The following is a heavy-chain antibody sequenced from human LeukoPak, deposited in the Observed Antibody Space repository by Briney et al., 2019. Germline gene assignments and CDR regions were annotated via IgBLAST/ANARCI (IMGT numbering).Heavy chain of an antibody. D-gene: IGHD1-20*01. J-gene: IGHJ4*02. V-gene: IGHV3-15*07. CDR2: IKSKAGGETI. CDR1: GFTFTNAW. CDR3: STLTSRGLSDS. Sequence: GGSLRLSCAASGFTFTNAWMNWVRQAPGKGLEWVGRIKSKAGGETIDYAAPVKGRFTFSRDDSKNMLYLQMNSLKSEDTAVYYCSTLTSRGLSDSWGQGTLVTVSS.